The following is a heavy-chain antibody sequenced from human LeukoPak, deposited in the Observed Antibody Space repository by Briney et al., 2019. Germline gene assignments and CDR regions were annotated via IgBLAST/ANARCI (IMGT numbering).Heavy chain of an antibody. D-gene: IGHD6-19*01. CDR3: LREVAVAGTWWFDP. Sequence: PGESLRLSCAASGFSLSSHWMHWVRQRPGKGLVWVSRISGDESSTRYADSVKGRFTISRDNAKNTLYLEMNSLRGDDTAVYYCLREVAVAGTWWFDPWGQGTLVTVSS. CDR1: GFSLSSHW. CDR2: ISGDESST. J-gene: IGHJ5*02. V-gene: IGHV3-74*01.